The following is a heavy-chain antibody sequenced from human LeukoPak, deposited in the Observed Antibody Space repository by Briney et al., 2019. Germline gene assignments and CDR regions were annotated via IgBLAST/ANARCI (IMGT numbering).Heavy chain of an antibody. J-gene: IGHJ4*02. CDR1: GYTFTSYA. Sequence: ASVKVSCKASGYTFTSYAMHWVRQAPGQRLEWMGWINAGNGNTKYSQEFQGRVTITRDTSASTAYMELSSLRSEDMAVYYCAKDWGDGSGSYYTPFGFDYWGQGTLVTVSS. CDR2: INAGNGNT. V-gene: IGHV1-3*03. D-gene: IGHD3-10*01. CDR3: AKDWGDGSGSYYTPFGFDY.